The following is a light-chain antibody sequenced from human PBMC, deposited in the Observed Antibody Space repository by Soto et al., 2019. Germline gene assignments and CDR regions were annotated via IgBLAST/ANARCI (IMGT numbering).Light chain of an antibody. Sequence: EIVMTQSPATLSVSPGERATLSCRASQSVSNNLAWYQQKPGQAPRLLIYGASTSATGIPARFSGSGSGTEFTLTISSLQSEDFAVYYCQQYNNWWTFGQGTKVEMK. CDR2: GAS. CDR3: QQYNNWWT. CDR1: QSVSNN. V-gene: IGKV3-15*01. J-gene: IGKJ1*01.